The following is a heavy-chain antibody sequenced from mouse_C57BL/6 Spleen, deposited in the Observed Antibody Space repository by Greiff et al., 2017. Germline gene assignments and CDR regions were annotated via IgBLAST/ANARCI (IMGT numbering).Heavy chain of an antibody. J-gene: IGHJ2*01. CDR1: GFNIKDDY. Sequence: EVQGVESGAELVRPGASVKLSCTASGFNIKDDYMHWVKQRPEQGLEWIGWIDPENGDTEYASKFQGKATITADTSSNTAYLQLSSLTSEDTAVYYCTYYSIYFDYWGQGTTLTVSS. CDR2: IDPENGDT. V-gene: IGHV14-4*01. D-gene: IGHD2-5*01. CDR3: TYYSIYFDY.